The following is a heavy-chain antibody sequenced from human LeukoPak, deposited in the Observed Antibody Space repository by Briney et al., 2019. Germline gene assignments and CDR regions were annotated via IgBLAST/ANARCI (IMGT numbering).Heavy chain of an antibody. D-gene: IGHD4-11*01. V-gene: IGHV1-8*01. CDR1: AYTFTSYD. J-gene: IGHJ4*02. Sequence: ASVKVSCKASAYTFTSYDIHWVRQAGGQGLEWMGWMNPSSGNTGYAQKFQGRVTMTSNSSINTAYMELSSLRSEDTAMYYCARGPHYSTPAPSKGRGDFWGQGTLVTVSS. CDR2: MNPSSGNT. CDR3: ARGPHYSTPAPSKGRGDF.